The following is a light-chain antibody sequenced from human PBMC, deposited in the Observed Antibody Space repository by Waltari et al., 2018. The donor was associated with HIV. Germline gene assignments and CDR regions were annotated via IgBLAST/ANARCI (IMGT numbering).Light chain of an antibody. J-gene: IGKJ5*01. CDR1: QTINNY. V-gene: IGKV1-39*01. CDR3: QQTYRTPQT. Sequence: DLQMTQSPSSLSASVGDRVTITCRASQTINNYLNWYKQTPGKAPKLLIFAASKLQRGVPSRFSGLGYGTDFTLTVSSLEPEDFATYYCQQTYRTPQTFGQGTRVEI. CDR2: AAS.